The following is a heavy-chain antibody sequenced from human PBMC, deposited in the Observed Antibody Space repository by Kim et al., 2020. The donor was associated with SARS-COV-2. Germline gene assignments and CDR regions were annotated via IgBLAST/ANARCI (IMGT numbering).Heavy chain of an antibody. Sequence: TLSLTCSVSGASISRGSYYWSWIRQHPEKGLEWIGTIYYSGNTNYNPSLQSRVGISIDSSKNQFSLKLTSVTAADTAVYYCARDRQSAWFYFWGRGT. J-gene: IGHJ5*01. CDR3: ARDRQSAWFYF. CDR2: IYYSGNT. CDR1: GASISRGSYY. V-gene: IGHV4-31*03.